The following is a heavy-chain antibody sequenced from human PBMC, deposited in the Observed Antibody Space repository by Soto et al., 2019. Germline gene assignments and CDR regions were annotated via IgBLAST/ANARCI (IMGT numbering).Heavy chain of an antibody. J-gene: IGHJ5*02. CDR3: AKTGHIVVVPADKNWFDP. V-gene: IGHV3-23*01. D-gene: IGHD2-2*01. Sequence: GGSLRLSCAASGFTFSSYAMAWVRQAPGEGLEWVSAISGSGGSTYYADSVKGRFTISRDNSKNTLYLQMNSLRAEDTAVYYCAKTGHIVVVPADKNWFDPWGQGTLVTVS. CDR2: ISGSGGST. CDR1: GFTFSSYA.